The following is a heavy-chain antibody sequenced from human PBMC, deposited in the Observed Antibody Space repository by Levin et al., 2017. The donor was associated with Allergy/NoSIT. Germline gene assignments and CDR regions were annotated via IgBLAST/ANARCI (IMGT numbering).Heavy chain of an antibody. Sequence: GESLKISCTASGFTFGDYVVTWFRQAPGKGLEWVGCIRSKASGATTDYAASVKGRFTISRDGSNTIAYLQMSSLRTEDTAVYYCTRDSLWFGVISAMDVWGQGTTVTVSS. CDR1: GFTFGDYV. CDR2: IRSKASGATT. D-gene: IGHD3-10*01. CDR3: TRDSLWFGVISAMDV. J-gene: IGHJ6*02. V-gene: IGHV3-49*01.